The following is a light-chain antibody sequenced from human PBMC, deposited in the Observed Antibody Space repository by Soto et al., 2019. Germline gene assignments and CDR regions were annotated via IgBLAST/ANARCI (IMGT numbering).Light chain of an antibody. CDR3: QQSSNWPPIT. Sequence: EIVLTQSPATLSLSPGERATLSCRASQSVSSYLAWYQQKPGQAPRILIYDASNRATGIPTRFSGSGSGTDFTLTIRSLGAADFAVYYCQQSSNWPPITFGQGTRLEIK. CDR1: QSVSSY. V-gene: IGKV3-11*01. J-gene: IGKJ5*01. CDR2: DAS.